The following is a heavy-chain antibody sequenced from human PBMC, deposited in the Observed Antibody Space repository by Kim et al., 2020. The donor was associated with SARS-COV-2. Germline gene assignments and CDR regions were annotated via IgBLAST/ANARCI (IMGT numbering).Heavy chain of an antibody. Sequence: SETLSLTCAVYGGSFSGYYWSWIRQPPGKGLEWIGEINHSGSTNYNPSLKSRVTISVDTSKNQFSLKLSSVTAADTAVYYCARGITMVRGVSPHFDYWGQGTLVTVSS. J-gene: IGHJ4*02. CDR2: INHSGST. V-gene: IGHV4-34*01. CDR3: ARGITMVRGVSPHFDY. CDR1: GGSFSGYY. D-gene: IGHD3-10*01.